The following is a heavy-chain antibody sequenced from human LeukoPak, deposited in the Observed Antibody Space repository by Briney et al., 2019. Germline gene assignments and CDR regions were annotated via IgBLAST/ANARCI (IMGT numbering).Heavy chain of an antibody. Sequence: GGSLRLSCAASGFTFSNHWMHWVRQAPGKGLMWVSRINRDGSRTDYADSVKGRFTISRDDGKNTLYLQVNSLRAGDTAVYFCARGGSDTAMAHDYWGQGTLVTVSS. D-gene: IGHD5-18*01. V-gene: IGHV3-74*01. CDR2: INRDGSRT. J-gene: IGHJ4*02. CDR3: ARGGSDTAMAHDY. CDR1: GFTFSNHW.